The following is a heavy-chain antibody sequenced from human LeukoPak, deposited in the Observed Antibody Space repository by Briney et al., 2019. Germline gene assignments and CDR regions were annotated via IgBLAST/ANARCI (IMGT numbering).Heavy chain of an antibody. Sequence: GGSLRLSCAASGFTLSRYWMHWVRQVPGKGLVWVSRVNTEGSSTNYADSVKGRFTISRDNAKNTLYLQMNSLRAEDTAIYYCAGTLSGSYYVGDYWGQGTLVTVSS. CDR1: GFTLSRYW. V-gene: IGHV3-74*01. D-gene: IGHD1-26*01. CDR3: AGTLSGSYYVGDY. CDR2: VNTEGSST. J-gene: IGHJ4*02.